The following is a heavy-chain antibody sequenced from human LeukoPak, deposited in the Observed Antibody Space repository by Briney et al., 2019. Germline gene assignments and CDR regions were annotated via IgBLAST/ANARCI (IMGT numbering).Heavy chain of an antibody. CDR1: GYTFTSYG. D-gene: IGHD6-13*01. J-gene: IGHJ6*02. V-gene: IGHV1-18*01. Sequence: ASVKVSCKASGYTFTSYGISWVGQAPGQGLEWMGWISAYNGNTNYAQKLQGRVTMTTDTSTSTAYMGLRSLRSDDTAVYYCARGFWSEAAAGTYYYYGMDVWGQGTTVTVSS. CDR2: ISAYNGNT. CDR3: ARGFWSEAAAGTYYYYGMDV.